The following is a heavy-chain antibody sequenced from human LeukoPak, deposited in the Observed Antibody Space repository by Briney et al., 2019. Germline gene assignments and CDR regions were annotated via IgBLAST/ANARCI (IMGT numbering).Heavy chain of an antibody. CDR1: GGSISSSYYY. V-gene: IGHV4-39*07. Sequence: SETLSLTCTLSGGSISSSYYYWGWIRQPPGKGLEWIGIIYYSASTYYNPSLKSRVTISVDKSKNQFSLKLSSVTAADTAVYYCARDRHYYGSGSRVAFDIWGQGTMVTVSS. CDR2: IYYSAST. D-gene: IGHD3-10*01. CDR3: ARDRHYYGSGSRVAFDI. J-gene: IGHJ3*02.